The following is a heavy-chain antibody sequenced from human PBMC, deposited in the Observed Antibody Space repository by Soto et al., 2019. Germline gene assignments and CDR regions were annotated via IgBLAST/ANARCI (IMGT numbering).Heavy chain of an antibody. CDR2: MYYTGST. Sequence: QLQLQESGPGLVKPSETLSLTCSVSGDSISSTIYYWGWIRQPPGEGLEWLGSMYYTGSTYYNPSLKSRVSISVDTSKNQFSLKLSSVTAADTALYFCAGHRYCTTSGCHIPYGYFDSWGQGTLVTVSS. V-gene: IGHV4-39*01. CDR1: GDSISSTIYY. D-gene: IGHD2-2*02. J-gene: IGHJ4*02. CDR3: AGHRYCTTSGCHIPYGYFDS.